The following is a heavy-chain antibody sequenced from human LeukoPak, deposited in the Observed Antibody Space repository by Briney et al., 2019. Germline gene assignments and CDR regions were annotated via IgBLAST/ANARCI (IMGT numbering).Heavy chain of an antibody. V-gene: IGHV3-53*01. D-gene: IGHD5-18*01. Sequence: GGSLRLSCAASGFTVSSNYMSWVRQAPGKGPEWVSVIYSGGSTYYADFVKGRFTISRDNSKNTLYLQMNSLRAEDTAVYYCARMDTATPYYYGMDVWGQGTTVTVSS. CDR1: GFTVSSNY. J-gene: IGHJ6*02. CDR2: IYSGGST. CDR3: ARMDTATPYYYGMDV.